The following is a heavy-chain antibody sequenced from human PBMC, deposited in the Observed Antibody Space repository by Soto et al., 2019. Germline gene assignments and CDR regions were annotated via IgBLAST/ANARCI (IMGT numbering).Heavy chain of an antibody. D-gene: IGHD2-2*01. CDR3: ARVGGYCSSTSCFQHLGRGMHV. CDR1: GYTFTSYY. J-gene: IGHJ6*02. V-gene: IGHV1-46*01. Sequence: ASVKVSCKASGYTFTSYYMHWVRQAPGQGLEWMGIINPSGGSTSYAQKFQGKVTMTRDTSTSTVYMELSSLRSEDTAVYYCARVGGYCSSTSCFQHLGRGMHVWGPGTTVTV. CDR2: INPSGGST.